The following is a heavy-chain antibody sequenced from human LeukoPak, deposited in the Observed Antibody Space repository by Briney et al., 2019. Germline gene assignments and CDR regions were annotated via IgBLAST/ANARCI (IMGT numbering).Heavy chain of an antibody. CDR3: ARAIWFGELLYPTLYFDY. Sequence: GGSQRLSCAASGFTFSSYAMHWVRQAPGKGLEWVSSISRSGSTKYYADSVKGRFTISRDNSKNTLYLQMNSLRAEDTAVYYCARAIWFGELLYPTLYFDYWGQGTLVTVSS. D-gene: IGHD3-10*01. CDR2: ISRSGSTK. J-gene: IGHJ4*02. CDR1: GFTFSSYA. V-gene: IGHV3-48*01.